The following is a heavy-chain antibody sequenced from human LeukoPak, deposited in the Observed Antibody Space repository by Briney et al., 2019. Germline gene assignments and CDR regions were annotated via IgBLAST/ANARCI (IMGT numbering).Heavy chain of an antibody. J-gene: IGHJ4*02. Sequence: GGSLRLSCAASGFTFSSYAMSWVRQAPGKGLEWVSAISGSGGSTYYADSVKGRFTISRDNSKNTLYPQMNSLRAEDTAVYYCAKDWSEYYGSGSFDYWGQGTLVTVSS. V-gene: IGHV3-23*01. CDR1: GFTFSSYA. CDR2: ISGSGGST. CDR3: AKDWSEYYGSGSFDY. D-gene: IGHD3-10*01.